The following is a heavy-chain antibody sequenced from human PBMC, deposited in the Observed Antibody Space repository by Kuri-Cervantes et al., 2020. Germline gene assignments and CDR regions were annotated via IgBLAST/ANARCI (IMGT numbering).Heavy chain of an antibody. J-gene: IGHJ4*02. CDR2: ISYDGSNK. V-gene: IGHV3-30-3*02. CDR3: AKSGTDTARVNFDY. CDR1: GFTFNNRI. D-gene: IGHD5-18*01. Sequence: GGSLRLSCAASGFTFNNRIMHWVRQAPGKGLEWVAVISYDGSNKYYADSVKGRFTISRDNSKNTLYLQMNSLRAEDTAVYYCAKSGTDTARVNFDYWGQGTLVTVSS.